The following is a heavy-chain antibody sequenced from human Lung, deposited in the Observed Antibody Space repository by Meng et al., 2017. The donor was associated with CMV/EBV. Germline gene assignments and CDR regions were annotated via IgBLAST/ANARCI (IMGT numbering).Heavy chain of an antibody. CDR2: VHYTGDT. CDR3: ARGRGYGLDYFDY. Sequence: SXTXSLXCTVSGVSISNHYWSWIRQPPGKGLEWIGYVHYTGDTNYKPSLKSRLTTSVDTSKSPFSLKLSSVAAADTAVYFCARGRGYGLDYFDYWGQGTRVTVSS. V-gene: IGHV4-59*11. CDR1: GVSISNHY. J-gene: IGHJ4*02. D-gene: IGHD5-18*01.